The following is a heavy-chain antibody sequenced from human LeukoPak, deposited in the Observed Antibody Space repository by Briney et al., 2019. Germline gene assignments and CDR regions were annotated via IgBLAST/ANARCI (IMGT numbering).Heavy chain of an antibody. V-gene: IGHV3-30*18. CDR2: ISYDGSNK. J-gene: IGHJ4*02. D-gene: IGHD4-23*01. CDR3: AKSLYGGNSGSIDY. Sequence: GGSLRLSCAASGFTFSSYGMHWVRHAPGKGLEWVAVISYDGSNKYYADSVKGRFTISRDNSKNTLYLQMNSLRAEDTAVYYCAKSLYGGNSGSIDYWGQGTLVTVSS. CDR1: GFTFSSYG.